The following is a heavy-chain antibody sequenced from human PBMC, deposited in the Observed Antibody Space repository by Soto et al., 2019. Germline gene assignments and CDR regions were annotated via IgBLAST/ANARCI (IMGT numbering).Heavy chain of an antibody. Sequence: SVKVSCKASGYTFTDYFVHWVRLAPGQGLEWMGWVNPDTGVATFPQKFQGRVTVTRDASINTDYMELTHLTSEDTGIYYCARDPIRGGVPYFFDFWGRGTQVTVSS. CDR2: VNPDTGVA. D-gene: IGHD3-16*01. CDR3: ARDPIRGGVPYFFDF. V-gene: IGHV1-2*02. J-gene: IGHJ4*02. CDR1: GYTFTDYF.